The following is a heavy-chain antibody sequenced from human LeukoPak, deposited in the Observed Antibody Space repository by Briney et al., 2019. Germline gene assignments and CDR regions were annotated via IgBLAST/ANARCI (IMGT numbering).Heavy chain of an antibody. Sequence: VGSLRLSCAASGFTFNGYALTWVRQAPGKGLECVSAISGSGDTPSYADSVKGRFTISRDNSKNTLYLQMDSLRAEDTAVYYCAKDRQYIASRPDYWGQGTLVTVSS. CDR1: GFTFNGYA. CDR2: ISGSGDTP. J-gene: IGHJ4*02. D-gene: IGHD6-6*01. CDR3: AKDRQYIASRPDY. V-gene: IGHV3-23*01.